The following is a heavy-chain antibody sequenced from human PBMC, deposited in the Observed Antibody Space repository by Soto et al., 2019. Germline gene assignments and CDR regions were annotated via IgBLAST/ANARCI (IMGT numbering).Heavy chain of an antibody. CDR2: ISSSSSTI. CDR1: GFTFSSYS. V-gene: IGHV3-48*01. D-gene: IGHD4-17*01. CDR3: ARDRSGGYGDYIL. J-gene: IGHJ3*01. Sequence: GGSLRLSCAASGFTFSSYSMNWVRQAPGKGLEWVSYISSSSSTIYYADSVKGRFTISRDNAKNSLYLQMNSLRAEDTAVYYCARDRSGGYGDYILWGQGTMVTVSS.